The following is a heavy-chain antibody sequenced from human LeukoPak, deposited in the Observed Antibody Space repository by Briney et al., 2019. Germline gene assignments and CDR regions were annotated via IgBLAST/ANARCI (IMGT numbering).Heavy chain of an antibody. D-gene: IGHD4-23*01. V-gene: IGHV5-51*07. CDR2: IYPGNSNI. Sequence: GESLKISCKGSGYSFTSYWIGWVHQMPGKVLEWMGIIYPGNSNIRYSPSFQGQVTISANKSISTAYLQWSSLKASGTAMYYCARQFGGNSEFDYWGQGTLVTVSS. J-gene: IGHJ4*02. CDR1: GYSFTSYW. CDR3: ARQFGGNSEFDY.